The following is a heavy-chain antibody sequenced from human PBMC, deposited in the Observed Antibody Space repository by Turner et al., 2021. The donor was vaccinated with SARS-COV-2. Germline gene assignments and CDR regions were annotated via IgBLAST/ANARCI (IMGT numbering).Heavy chain of an antibody. CDR1: GFTFDDYA. D-gene: IGHD5-12*01. J-gene: IGHJ6*02. Sequence: EVQLVESGGGLVQPGRSLRLSCAAPGFTFDDYAMHWVRQAPGKGLEWVSGISWNSGSIGYADSVKGRFTISRDNAKNSLYLQMNSLRAEDTALYYCAKDRATGYYYYGMDVWGQGTTVTVSS. CDR2: ISWNSGSI. V-gene: IGHV3-9*01. CDR3: AKDRATGYYYYGMDV.